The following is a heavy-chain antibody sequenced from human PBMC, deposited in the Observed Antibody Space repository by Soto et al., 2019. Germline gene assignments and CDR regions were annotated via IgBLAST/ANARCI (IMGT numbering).Heavy chain of an antibody. Sequence: PGGSLRLSCAASGFSFGSYALSWVRQAPGKGLEWVSTISGSDGKTFYADSVKGRFSISRDTSQSTLYLQMNSLRADDTAIYYCARWSYLDYWGQGNRVTVSS. CDR2: ISGSDGKT. J-gene: IGHJ4*02. V-gene: IGHV3-23*01. D-gene: IGHD3-3*01. CDR3: ARWSYLDY. CDR1: GFSFGSYA.